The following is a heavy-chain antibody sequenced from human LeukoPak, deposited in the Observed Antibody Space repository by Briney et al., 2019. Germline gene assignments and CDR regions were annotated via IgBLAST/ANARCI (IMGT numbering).Heavy chain of an antibody. J-gene: IGHJ4*02. V-gene: IGHV3-7*01. CDR2: IKQDGSEK. D-gene: IGHD7-27*01. CDR3: GRDDWGSLNY. CDR1: GFTFSRYW. Sequence: GGSLRLSCAVSGFTFSRYWMSWVRQAPGKGLEWVANIKQDGSEKYYVDSVKGRFTISRDNAKNSLYLQMNSLRAEDTAVYYCGRDDWGSLNYWGQGTLVIVSS.